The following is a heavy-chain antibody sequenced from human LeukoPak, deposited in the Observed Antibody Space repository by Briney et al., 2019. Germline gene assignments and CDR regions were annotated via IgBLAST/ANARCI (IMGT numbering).Heavy chain of an antibody. Sequence: GGSLRLSCAASGFTFSGYAMSWVRQAPGKGLEWVSAISGSGGSTYYADSVKGRFTISRDNSKNTLYLQMNSLRAEGTAVYYCAKDWGSGWRNWFDPWGQGTLVTVSS. V-gene: IGHV3-23*01. CDR3: AKDWGSGWRNWFDP. CDR1: GFTFSGYA. J-gene: IGHJ5*02. CDR2: ISGSGGST. D-gene: IGHD6-19*01.